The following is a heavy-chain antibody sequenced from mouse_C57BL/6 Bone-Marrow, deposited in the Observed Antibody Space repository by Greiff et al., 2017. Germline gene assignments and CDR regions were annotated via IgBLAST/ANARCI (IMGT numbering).Heavy chain of an antibody. CDR1: GYSITSGYD. Sequence: EVQLQESGPGMVKPSQSLSLTCTVTGYSITSGYDWHWIRHFPGNKLEWMGYISYSGSTNYNPSLKSRISITHDTTKNHFFLKLNSVTTEDTATYYCARAGLTGTRLAYGGQGTLVTVSA. J-gene: IGHJ3*01. CDR3: ARAGLTGTRLAY. D-gene: IGHD4-1*01. V-gene: IGHV3-1*01. CDR2: ISYSGST.